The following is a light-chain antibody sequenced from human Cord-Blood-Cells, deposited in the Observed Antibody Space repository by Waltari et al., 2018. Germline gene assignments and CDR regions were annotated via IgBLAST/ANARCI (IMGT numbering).Light chain of an antibody. CDR2: QDS. J-gene: IGLJ2*01. Sequence: SYELTPPPSVSVSPGQTASITCSGDKLGDNYACWYQQKPGQSPVLVIYQDSKRPSGIPERFSGSNSGNTATLTISGTQAMDEADYYCQAWDSSTAVVFGGGTKLTVL. CDR3: QAWDSSTAVV. CDR1: KLGDNY. V-gene: IGLV3-1*01.